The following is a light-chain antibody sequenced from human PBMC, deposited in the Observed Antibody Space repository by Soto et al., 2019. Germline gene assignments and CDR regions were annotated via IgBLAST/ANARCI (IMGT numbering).Light chain of an antibody. J-gene: IGKJ5*01. CDR1: QDISNY. CDR3: QQYDNVPIT. Sequence: DIQMTQSPSSLSASVGDRVTITCQASQDISNYLNWYQQKPGKAPKLLIYDASNLETGVPSRFSGSGSGTEFTFTIRSLQPEDTATYYCQQYDNVPITFGQGTRLEIK. CDR2: DAS. V-gene: IGKV1-33*01.